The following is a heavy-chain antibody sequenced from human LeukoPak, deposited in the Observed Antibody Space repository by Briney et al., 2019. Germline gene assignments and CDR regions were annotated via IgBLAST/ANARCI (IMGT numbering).Heavy chain of an antibody. Sequence: RRSLRLSCAASGFTFNSYGMHWVRQVPGKGLEWVAIISYDGTNKYYADSVKGRFTISRDSSKNTLYLQMNSLRPEDTAVYYCARAHLSSASTDYMTVWGEGTTVTVSS. V-gene: IGHV3-30*03. CDR1: GFTFNSYG. D-gene: IGHD6-6*01. CDR3: ARAHLSSASTDYMTV. J-gene: IGHJ6*03. CDR2: ISYDGTNK.